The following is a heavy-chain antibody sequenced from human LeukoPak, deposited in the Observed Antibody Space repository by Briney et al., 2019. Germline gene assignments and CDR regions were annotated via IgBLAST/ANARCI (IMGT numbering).Heavy chain of an antibody. CDR2: IIPIFGTA. Sequence: SVKVSCKASGGTFSSYAISWVRQAPGQGLEWMGGIIPIFGTANYAQRFQGRVTITADESTSTAYMELSSLRSEDTAVYYCARDCSGSRSSGWYWGLWGQGTLVTVSS. V-gene: IGHV1-69*01. CDR1: GGTFSSYA. CDR3: ARDCSGSRSSGWYWGL. D-gene: IGHD6-19*01. J-gene: IGHJ4*02.